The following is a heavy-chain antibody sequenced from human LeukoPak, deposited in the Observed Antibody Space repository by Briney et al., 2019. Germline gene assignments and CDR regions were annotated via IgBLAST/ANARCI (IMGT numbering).Heavy chain of an antibody. Sequence: GASVKVSSKASGDISSSDYIHWVRQAPGQGLEWMGTINPSGGNTGYAQKFHGRVSMTRDTSTSTVYMDLSSLKSEDTAMYYCAREGVGTTIKNLDAWGQGTLVTVSS. V-gene: IGHV1-46*01. CDR2: INPSGGNT. J-gene: IGHJ5*02. CDR1: GDISSSDY. D-gene: IGHD4-11*01. CDR3: AREGVGTTIKNLDA.